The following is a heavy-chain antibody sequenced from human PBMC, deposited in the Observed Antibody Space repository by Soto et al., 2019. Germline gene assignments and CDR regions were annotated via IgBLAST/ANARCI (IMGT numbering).Heavy chain of an antibody. Sequence: SETLSLACAVSGGSIDSTDYSLTWIRQPPGKGLVWSGYVSRRGTAYSIPSLKVQLTLSMNSSQTQFSLKLTSGTAADSAVYYCARIHWSQSSLDYWGRGILVTVSS. D-gene: IGHD6-19*01. CDR3: ARIHWSQSSLDY. CDR2: VSRRGTA. CDR1: GGSIDSTDYS. J-gene: IGHJ4*02. V-gene: IGHV4-30-2*01.